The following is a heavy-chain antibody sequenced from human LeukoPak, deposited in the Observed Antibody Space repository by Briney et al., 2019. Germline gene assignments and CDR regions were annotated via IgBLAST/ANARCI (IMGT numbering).Heavy chain of an antibody. CDR3: ARHLGSRAAFDI. J-gene: IGHJ3*02. CDR1: GGSISSYY. Sequence: SETLSLTCTVSGGSISSYYWSWIRQPPGKGLEWIGYIYYSGSTNYNPSLKSRVTISVDTSKNQFSLKPSSVTAADTAVYYCARHLGSRAAFDIWGQGTMVTVSS. CDR2: IYYSGST. D-gene: IGHD1-26*01. V-gene: IGHV4-59*08.